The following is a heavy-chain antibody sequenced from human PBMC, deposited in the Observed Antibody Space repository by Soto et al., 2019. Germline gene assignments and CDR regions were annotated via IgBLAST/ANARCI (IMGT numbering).Heavy chain of an antibody. CDR3: PAVLAHFGSAFDI. CDR2: IYPGDSDT. D-gene: IGHD2-2*02. Sequence: GESLKISCKGSGYSFTSYWSGWVRQMPGKGLEWMGIIYPGDSDTTYSPSFQGQVTISADKSISTAYLQWSSLKASDTAMHYCPAVLAHFGSAFDIWPQGTMVTVS. V-gene: IGHV5-51*01. CDR1: GYSFTSYW. J-gene: IGHJ3*02.